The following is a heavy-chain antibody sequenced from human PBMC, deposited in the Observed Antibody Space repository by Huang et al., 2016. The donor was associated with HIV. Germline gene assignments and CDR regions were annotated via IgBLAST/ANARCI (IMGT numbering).Heavy chain of an antibody. CDR3: ARGGPYSRDYYYYGMDV. Sequence: QVQLQESGPGLVKPSETLSLTCTVSGGSISSYYWSWIRQPPGKGLEWIGYIHYSGSTTYTPSLKSRVTTSVDTSKNQFFLKLSSVTAADTAVYYCARGGPYSRDYYYYGMDVWGQGTTVTVSS. D-gene: IGHD6-13*01. CDR1: GGSISSYY. J-gene: IGHJ6*02. CDR2: IHYSGST. V-gene: IGHV4-59*01.